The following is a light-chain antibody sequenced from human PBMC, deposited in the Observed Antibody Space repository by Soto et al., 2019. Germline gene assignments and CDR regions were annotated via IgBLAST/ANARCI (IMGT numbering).Light chain of an antibody. CDR2: EVS. Sequence: QSALTQPASVSGSPGQSITNSCTGTSSDVGGYKFVSWYQHHPGKAPKLMIYEVSNRPSGVSNRFSGSKSGNTASLTISGLQAEDEADYYCSSYTISSPYVFGTGTKLTVL. CDR1: SSDVGGYKF. V-gene: IGLV2-14*01. CDR3: SSYTISSPYV. J-gene: IGLJ1*01.